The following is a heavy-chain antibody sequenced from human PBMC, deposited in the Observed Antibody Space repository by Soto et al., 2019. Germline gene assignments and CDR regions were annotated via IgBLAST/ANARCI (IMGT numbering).Heavy chain of an antibody. CDR2: IYYSGST. Sequence: PSETLSLTCTVSGGSISSGDYYWSWIRQPPGKGLEWIGYIYYSGSTYYNPSLKSRVTISVDTSKNQFSLKLSSVTAADTAVYYCARSYDFWSGYSPEYYYYGMDVWGQGTTVTVS. CDR1: GGSISSGDYY. V-gene: IGHV4-30-4*01. J-gene: IGHJ6*02. D-gene: IGHD3-3*01. CDR3: ARSYDFWSGYSPEYYYYGMDV.